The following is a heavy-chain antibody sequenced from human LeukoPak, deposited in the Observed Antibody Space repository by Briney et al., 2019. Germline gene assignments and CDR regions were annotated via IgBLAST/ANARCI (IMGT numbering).Heavy chain of an antibody. CDR2: ISYDGSNK. J-gene: IGHJ4*02. D-gene: IGHD3-9*01. Sequence: GGSLRLSCAASGFTFSSYAMHWVRQAPGKGLEWVAVISYDGSNKYYADSVKGRFTISRDNSKNTLYLQMNSLRAEDTAVYYCARDPYYDILTGSPFDYWGQGTLVTVSS. CDR3: ARDPYYDILTGSPFDY. CDR1: GFTFSSYA. V-gene: IGHV3-30-3*01.